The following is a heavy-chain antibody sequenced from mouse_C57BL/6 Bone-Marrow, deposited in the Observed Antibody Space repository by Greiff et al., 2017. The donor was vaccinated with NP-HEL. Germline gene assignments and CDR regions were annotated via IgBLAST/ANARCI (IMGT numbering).Heavy chain of an antibody. CDR3: ARGNYYGSLYFDY. D-gene: IGHD1-1*01. CDR2: IWSGGST. CDR1: GFSLTSYG. V-gene: IGHV2-2*01. J-gene: IGHJ2*01. Sequence: VQLQQSGPGLVQPSHSLSITCTVSGFSLTSYGVHWVRQSPGKGLEWLGVIWSGGSTDYNAAFISRLSISKDNSKSQVFFKMNSLQADDTAIYYCARGNYYGSLYFDYWGQGTTLTVSS.